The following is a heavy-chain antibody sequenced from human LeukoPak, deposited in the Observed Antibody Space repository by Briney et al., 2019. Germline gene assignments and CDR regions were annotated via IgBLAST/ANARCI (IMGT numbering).Heavy chain of an antibody. V-gene: IGHV4-59*01. CDR1: GASISSYY. CDR2: IYYSGST. J-gene: IGHJ5*02. CDR3: ARLQTTNWFDP. Sequence: PSETLSLTCTVSGASISSYYWSWIRQPPGKGLEWIGYIYYSGSTNYNPSLKSRVTISVDTSKNQFSLKLSSVTAADTAVYYCARLQTTNWFDPWGQGTLVTVSS. D-gene: IGHD4-11*01.